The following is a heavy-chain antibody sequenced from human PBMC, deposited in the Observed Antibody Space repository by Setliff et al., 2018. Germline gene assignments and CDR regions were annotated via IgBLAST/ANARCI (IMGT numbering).Heavy chain of an antibody. CDR2: IHSSGDT. V-gene: IGHV4-61*02. CDR3: ARLRGAFDY. CDR1: GASISSGFYY. J-gene: IGHJ4*02. Sequence: PSETLSLTCTVSGASISSGFYYWSWIRQPAGKGLEWIGRIHSSGDTKYNPSLKTRVTIAVDTSKNQFSLRLNSATAADTAVYYCARLRGAFDYWGQGTLVTVS. D-gene: IGHD3-16*01.